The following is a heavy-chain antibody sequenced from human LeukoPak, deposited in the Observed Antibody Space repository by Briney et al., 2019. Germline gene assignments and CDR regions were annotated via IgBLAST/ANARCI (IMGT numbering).Heavy chain of an antibody. V-gene: IGHV4-59*08. CDR3: ARHLPYSSGWYYDYYYGMDV. CDR2: IYYSGST. D-gene: IGHD6-19*01. CDR1: GGSISSYY. Sequence: SETLSLTCTVSGGSISSYYWGWIRQPPGKGLEWIGYIYYSGSTNYNPSLKSRVTISVDTSKNQFSLKLSSVTAADTAVNYCARHLPYSSGWYYDYYYGMDVWGQGTTVTVSS. J-gene: IGHJ6*02.